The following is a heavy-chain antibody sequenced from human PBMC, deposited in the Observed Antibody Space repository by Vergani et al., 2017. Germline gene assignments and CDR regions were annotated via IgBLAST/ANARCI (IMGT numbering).Heavy chain of an antibody. CDR1: GFIFSDHY. D-gene: IGHD6-6*01. CDR3: ARRDSSSPALDY. V-gene: IGHV3-72*01. J-gene: IGHJ4*02. CDR2: IRNKANDYTT. Sequence: EVQVVESGGGLVQPGGSLRLSCAASGFIFSDHYMDWVRQAPGKGLEWVGRIRNKANDYTTQYAASVKGRFTISRDDSKSYLYLQMNGLRAGDTAVYYCARRDSSSPALDYWGQGTLVTVSS.